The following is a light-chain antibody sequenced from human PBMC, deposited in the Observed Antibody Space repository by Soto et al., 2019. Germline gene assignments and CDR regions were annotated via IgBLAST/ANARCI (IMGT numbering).Light chain of an antibody. CDR1: QDIRVY. CDR3: QKFNTAPLT. CDR2: SSS. V-gene: IGKV1-27*01. J-gene: IGKJ5*01. Sequence: DIQMTQSPSSLSASVGDRVTITCRASQDIRVYLAWYQQKPGKVPKLLIYSSSTLQSGVPSRFSGSGSGTDFTLTISSLQPEDVATYYYQKFNTAPLTFGQGTRLEIK.